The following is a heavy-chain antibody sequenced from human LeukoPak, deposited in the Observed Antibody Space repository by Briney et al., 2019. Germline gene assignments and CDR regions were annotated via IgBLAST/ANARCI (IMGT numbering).Heavy chain of an antibody. CDR2: ISGSSDYI. J-gene: IGHJ4*02. CDR1: GFTFSSYS. V-gene: IGHV3-21*04. Sequence: GGSLRLSCAASGFTFSSYSMNWVRQAPGTGLEWVSSISGSSDYIYYGDSVKGRFTISRDNAKNSLYLQMSSLRAEDTALYYCARDHSTAARPPIDYWGQGTLVTVSS. D-gene: IGHD6-6*01. CDR3: ARDHSTAARPPIDY.